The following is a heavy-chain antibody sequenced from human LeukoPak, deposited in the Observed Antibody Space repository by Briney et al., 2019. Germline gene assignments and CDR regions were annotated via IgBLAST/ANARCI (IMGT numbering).Heavy chain of an antibody. CDR2: IYHSGST. Sequence: SETLSLTCTVSGYSISSGYYWGWIRQPPGKGLEWIGSIYHSGSTYYNPSLKSRVTISVDTSKNQFSLKLSSVTAADTAVYYCARVIMTTVTTAWFDPWGQGTLVTVSS. J-gene: IGHJ5*02. D-gene: IGHD4-17*01. CDR3: ARVIMTTVTTAWFDP. V-gene: IGHV4-38-2*02. CDR1: GYSISSGYY.